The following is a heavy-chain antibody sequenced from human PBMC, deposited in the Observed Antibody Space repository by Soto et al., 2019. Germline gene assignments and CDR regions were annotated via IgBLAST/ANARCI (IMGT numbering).Heavy chain of an antibody. CDR3: ARAASGWTMTLDY. J-gene: IGHJ4*02. Sequence: GGSLRLSCAASGLTFSSHWVHWVRQAPGKGLVWVSGINSDGSTTAYADSVKGRFTISRDNAKNMLYLQMNSLRTEDTAVYYCARAASGWTMTLDYWGQGTLVTVS. CDR2: INSDGSTT. CDR1: GLTFSSHW. V-gene: IGHV3-74*01. D-gene: IGHD6-19*01.